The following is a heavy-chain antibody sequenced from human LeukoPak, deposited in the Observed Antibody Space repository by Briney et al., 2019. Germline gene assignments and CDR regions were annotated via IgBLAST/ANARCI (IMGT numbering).Heavy chain of an antibody. D-gene: IGHD3-22*01. CDR2: IKQDGSEK. V-gene: IGHV3-7*01. Sequence: GGSLRLSCAASGFTFSSYWMSWVRQAPGKGLEWVANIKQDGSEKYYVDSVKGRFTISRDNAKNSLYLQMNSLRAEDTAVYYCARGGFYYYDSSGYYGFDPWGQGTLVTVSS. CDR1: GFTFSSYW. CDR3: ARGGFYYYDSSGYYGFDP. J-gene: IGHJ5*02.